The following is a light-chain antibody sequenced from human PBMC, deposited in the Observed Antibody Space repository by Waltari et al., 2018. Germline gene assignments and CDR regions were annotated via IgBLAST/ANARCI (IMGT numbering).Light chain of an antibody. CDR3: QQYYSTPLT. Sequence: DIVMTQSPDSLAVSLGERAPITCKSSQSVLYSSNNKNYLAWYQHKPGQPPKLLIYWASSRESGVPDRFSGSGSGTDFTLTISSLQAEDVAIYYCQQYYSTPLTFGGGTKVEIK. J-gene: IGKJ4*01. CDR2: WAS. V-gene: IGKV4-1*01. CDR1: QSVLYSSNNKNY.